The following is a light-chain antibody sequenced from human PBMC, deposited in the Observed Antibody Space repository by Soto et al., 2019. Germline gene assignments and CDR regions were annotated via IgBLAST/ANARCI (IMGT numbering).Light chain of an antibody. CDR3: QQYNSYSPWT. Sequence: DIQMTQSPSTLSASVGDRVTITCRASQSISSWLAWYQQKPGKAPKLLIYKASSLESGGPSRFSGSGSGTEFTLAISNLQPDDFATYYLQQYNSYSPWTFGRGTKVEIK. CDR1: QSISSW. V-gene: IGKV1-5*03. J-gene: IGKJ1*01. CDR2: KAS.